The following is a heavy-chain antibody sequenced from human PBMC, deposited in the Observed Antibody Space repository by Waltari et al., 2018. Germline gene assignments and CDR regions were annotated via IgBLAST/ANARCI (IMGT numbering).Heavy chain of an antibody. Sequence: EVQLVESGGGLVQPGGSLRLSCAASGFTFSSYWMSWVRQAPGTGLEWVANIKQDGSEKYYVDSVKGRFTISRDNAKNSLYLQMNSLRAEDTAVYYCARDPQGSSSWYSVGWYFDLWGRGTLVTVSS. D-gene: IGHD6-13*01. CDR2: IKQDGSEK. V-gene: IGHV3-7*01. CDR1: GFTFSSYW. CDR3: ARDPQGSSSWYSVGWYFDL. J-gene: IGHJ2*01.